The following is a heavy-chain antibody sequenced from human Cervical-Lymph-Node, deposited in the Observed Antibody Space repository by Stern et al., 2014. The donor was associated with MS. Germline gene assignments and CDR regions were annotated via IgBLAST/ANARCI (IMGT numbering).Heavy chain of an antibody. V-gene: IGHV4-39*01. Sequence: QVQLQESGPGLVKPSETLSLTCTVSGGSISSSSYYWGWIRQPPGKGLEWIGSIYYSGSTYYNPSLKSRVTISVDTSKNQFSLKLSSVTAADTAVYYCARQGGAAAGTVDYWGQGTLVTVSS. CDR3: ARQGGAAAGTVDY. CDR2: IYYSGST. J-gene: IGHJ4*02. CDR1: GGSISSSSYY. D-gene: IGHD6-13*01.